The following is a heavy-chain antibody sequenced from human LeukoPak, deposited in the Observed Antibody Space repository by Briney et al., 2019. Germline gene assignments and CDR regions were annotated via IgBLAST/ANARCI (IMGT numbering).Heavy chain of an antibody. Sequence: SETLSLTCAVYGGSFSGYYWSWIRQPPGKGLEWIGEINHSGSTNYNPSLRSRVTISVDTSKNQFSLKLSSVTAADTAVYYCAREDRYYYDSSGYYLMDAFDIWGQGTMVTVSS. V-gene: IGHV4-34*01. CDR3: AREDRYYYDSSGYYLMDAFDI. CDR2: INHSGST. D-gene: IGHD3-22*01. J-gene: IGHJ3*02. CDR1: GGSFSGYY.